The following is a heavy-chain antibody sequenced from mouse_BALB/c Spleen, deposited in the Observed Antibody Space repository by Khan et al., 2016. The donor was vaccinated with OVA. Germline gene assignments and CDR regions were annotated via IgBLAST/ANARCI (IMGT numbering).Heavy chain of an antibody. J-gene: IGHJ4*01. CDR3: ARSEFDAMDY. CDR2: LIYSGST. Sequence: EVQLVESGPSLVKPSQTLSLTCSVSGDSITSGYCNWIRKFLGNKIEYMGYLIYSGSTYYNPSLQSRISITRHTSKNQYYLQLKSVTTEDTATYYCARSEFDAMDYWGQGTSVTVSS. V-gene: IGHV3-8*02. CDR1: GDSITSGY.